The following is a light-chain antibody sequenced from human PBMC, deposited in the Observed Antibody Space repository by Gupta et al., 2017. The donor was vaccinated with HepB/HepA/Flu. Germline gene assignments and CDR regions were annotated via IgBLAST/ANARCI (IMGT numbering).Light chain of an antibody. CDR3: QQYDNWPLT. J-gene: IGKJ4*01. Sequence: EVVLTQFPASLSVSPGERVTLSCRASQHVGINSAWYQQKPGQPPRLLIYGASTRATDIPARFRGSGSGTDFSLIINSLQFEDFGVYYCQQYDNWPLTFGGGTRVDI. CDR1: QHVGIN. V-gene: IGKV3-15*01. CDR2: GAS.